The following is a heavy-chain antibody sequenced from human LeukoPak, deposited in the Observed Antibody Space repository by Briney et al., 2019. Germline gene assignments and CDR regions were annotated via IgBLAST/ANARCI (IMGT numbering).Heavy chain of an antibody. V-gene: IGHV3-30*18. CDR3: AKRAVATNYFDY. CDR2: ISYDGSNN. J-gene: IGHJ4*02. Sequence: PGRSLRLSSAASGFTFSSFGMHWVRQAPGKGLEWVALISYDGSNNYYADSVKGRFTISRDNSKNTLYLQMNSLRAEDTAVYYCAKRAVATNYFDYWGQGTLVTVSS. CDR1: GFTFSSFG. D-gene: IGHD1-26*01.